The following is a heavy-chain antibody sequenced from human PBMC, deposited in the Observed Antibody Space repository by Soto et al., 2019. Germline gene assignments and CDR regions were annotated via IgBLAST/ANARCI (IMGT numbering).Heavy chain of an antibody. V-gene: IGHV3-33*01. CDR2: IWYDGSKK. J-gene: IGHJ6*02. Sequence: QVQLVESGGGVVQPGGSLRLSCAASGFTLSNVGMHWVRQAPGKGLEWVAIIWYDGSKKVYGDSVEGRFTISRDSSKNTLFLQMNNLRVEDTAVYYCARDEHIIGGVLYGMDVWGQGTTVTVSS. CDR3: ARDEHIIGGVLYGMDV. CDR1: GFTLSNVG. D-gene: IGHD3-16*01.